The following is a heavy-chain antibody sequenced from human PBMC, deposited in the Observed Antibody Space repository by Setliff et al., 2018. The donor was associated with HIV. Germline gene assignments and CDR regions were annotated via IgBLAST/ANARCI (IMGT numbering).Heavy chain of an antibody. CDR1: DGSFSGYY. Sequence: SETLSLTCAVYDGSFSGYYWSWIRQPPGKGLEWIAYIYYSGNTYYNPSLKSRATISVDTPKNQFSLKLTSVTVADTAVYYCARDPAVASREVAFDIWGQGTMVTVSS. D-gene: IGHD2-21*01. CDR2: IYYSGNT. J-gene: IGHJ3*02. CDR3: ARDPAVASREVAFDI. V-gene: IGHV4-34*11.